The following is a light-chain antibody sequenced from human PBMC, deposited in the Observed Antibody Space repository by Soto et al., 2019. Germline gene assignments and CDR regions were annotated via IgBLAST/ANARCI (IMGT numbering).Light chain of an antibody. J-gene: IGKJ1*01. CDR3: QQYGSSPRT. V-gene: IGKV3D-20*01. Sequence: EIVLTQSPATLPLSPGERATLSCGASQSVSRNYLAWYQQKPGLAPRLLIYDASSRATGIPDRFSGSGSGTDFTLTISRLEPEDFAVYYCQQYGSSPRTFGQGTKVEIK. CDR2: DAS. CDR1: QSVSRNY.